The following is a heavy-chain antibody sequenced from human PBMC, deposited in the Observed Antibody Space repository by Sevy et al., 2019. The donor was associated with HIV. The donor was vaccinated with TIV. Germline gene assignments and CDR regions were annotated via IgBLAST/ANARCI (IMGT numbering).Heavy chain of an antibody. V-gene: IGHV3-7*03. Sequence: GGSLRLSCAASGFSFSSYWMSWVRQPPGKGLEWVANIKKDGSEKYYVDFVKGRFTISRDNAKNSLFLQMNSLRAEDTAVYYCARDCSSTSCLWGLDVWGQGTTVTVSS. D-gene: IGHD2-2*01. CDR2: IKKDGSEK. CDR3: ARDCSSTSCLWGLDV. CDR1: GFSFSSYW. J-gene: IGHJ6*02.